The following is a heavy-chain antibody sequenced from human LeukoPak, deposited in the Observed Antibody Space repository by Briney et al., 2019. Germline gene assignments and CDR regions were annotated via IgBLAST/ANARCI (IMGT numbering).Heavy chain of an antibody. CDR2: IYYSGTT. D-gene: IGHD6-13*01. CDR3: ARQAGAFTPYDS. J-gene: IGHJ4*02. Sequence: PSETLSLTCTVSGGSISSSSYYWGWIRQPPGKGLEWIASIYYSGTTFYNASLKSRVTISIDTSKNQFSLRLNSVIAADTAVYYCARQAGAFTPYDSWGQEALVAVSS. CDR1: GGSISSSSYY. V-gene: IGHV4-39*01.